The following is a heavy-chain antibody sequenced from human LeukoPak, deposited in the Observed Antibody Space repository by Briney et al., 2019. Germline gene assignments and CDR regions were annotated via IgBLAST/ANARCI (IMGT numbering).Heavy chain of an antibody. J-gene: IGHJ3*02. D-gene: IGHD3-3*01. CDR3: VRDGDFWSAQGAFDI. CDR2: IYRDSSA. Sequence: PGGSLRLSCAASGFTVSSNYMSWVRQAPGKGLEWVSVIYRDSSAYYADSVKGRFTISRDNAKKSLYLQMNSLRAEDTAVYYCVRDGDFWSAQGAFDIWGQGTMDTVSS. V-gene: IGHV3-66*01. CDR1: GFTVSSNY.